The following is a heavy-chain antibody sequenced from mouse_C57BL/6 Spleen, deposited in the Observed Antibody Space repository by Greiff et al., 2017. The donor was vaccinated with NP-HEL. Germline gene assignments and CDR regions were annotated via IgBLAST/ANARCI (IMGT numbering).Heavy chain of an antibody. V-gene: IGHV5-4*01. J-gene: IGHJ1*03. CDR3: ARVGTYWYFDV. Sequence: EVQLVESGGGLVKPGGSLKLSCAASGFTFSSYAMSWVRQTPEKRLEWVATISDGGSYTYYPDNVKGRFTISRDNAKNNLYLQMSHLKSEDTAMYYCARVGTYWYFDVWGTGTTVTVSS. CDR2: ISDGGSYT. D-gene: IGHD2-14*01. CDR1: GFTFSSYA.